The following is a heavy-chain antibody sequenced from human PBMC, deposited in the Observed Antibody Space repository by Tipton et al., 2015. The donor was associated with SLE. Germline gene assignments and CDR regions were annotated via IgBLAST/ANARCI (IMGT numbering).Heavy chain of an antibody. J-gene: IGHJ6*02. CDR2: IYHSGTT. V-gene: IGHV4-4*02. CDR3: ARGPDYSNYYFYRMDV. Sequence: GLVKPSGTVSLTCAVSGGSINSYNWWTWVRQPPGKGLEWIGEIYHSGTTNYNPSLKSRITISLDKSNNHFSLRLSSLTAADTAVYYCARGPDYSNYYFYRMDVWGQGTTVTVSS. D-gene: IGHD4-11*01. CDR1: GGSINSYNW.